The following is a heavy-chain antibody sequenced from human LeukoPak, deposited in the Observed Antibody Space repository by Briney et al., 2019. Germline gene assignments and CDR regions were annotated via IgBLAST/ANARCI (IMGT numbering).Heavy chain of an antibody. CDR2: IDYRGST. CDR3: ARERGVRVFDY. CDR1: GGSISTYY. D-gene: IGHD1-1*01. J-gene: IGHJ4*02. Sequence: PSETLSLTCTVSGGSISTYYWSWIRQSPGKGLEWIAYIDYRGSTTYNPSLRSRVTISVDTSRNQFSLKLSSVTAADTAVYYCARERGVRVFDYWGQGTLVTVSS. V-gene: IGHV4-59*12.